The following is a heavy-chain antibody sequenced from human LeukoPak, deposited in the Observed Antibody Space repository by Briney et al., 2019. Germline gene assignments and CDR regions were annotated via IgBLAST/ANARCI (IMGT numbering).Heavy chain of an antibody. CDR1: GGSFSGYY. Sequence: SETLSLTCAVYGGSFSGYYWSWIRQPPGKGLEWIGEINHSGSTNYNPSLKSRVTISVDTSKNQFSLKQSSVTAADTAVYYCARIEKITMVRGVLDYWGQGTLVTVSS. V-gene: IGHV4-34*01. D-gene: IGHD3-10*01. CDR2: INHSGST. CDR3: ARIEKITMVRGVLDY. J-gene: IGHJ4*02.